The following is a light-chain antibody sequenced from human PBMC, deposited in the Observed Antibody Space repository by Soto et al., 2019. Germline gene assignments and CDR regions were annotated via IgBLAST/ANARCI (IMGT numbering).Light chain of an antibody. V-gene: IGKV3D-20*02. CDR1: QSVSSTY. Sequence: EIVLTQSPGTLSLSPGESVTLSCRASQSVSSTYLAWYQQKPGQAPRLLIYGASSRATGVPDRFSGSASGTDFTLTISRLEPEDGAVYYCQQHINWPLTFGGGTKVDIK. CDR3: QQHINWPLT. J-gene: IGKJ4*01. CDR2: GAS.